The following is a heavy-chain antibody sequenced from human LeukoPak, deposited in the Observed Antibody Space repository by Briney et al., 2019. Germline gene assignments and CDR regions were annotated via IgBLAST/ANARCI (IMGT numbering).Heavy chain of an antibody. V-gene: IGHV3-48*04. Sequence: GGSLRLSCAASGFTFSSYSMNWVRQAPGKGLEWVSYISSSSSTIYYADSVKGRFTISRDNAKNSLYLQMNSLRAEDTAVYYCARASLYGDYPLYWFDPWGQGTLVTVSS. CDR3: ARASLYGDYPLYWFDP. CDR2: ISSSSSTI. CDR1: GFTFSSYS. D-gene: IGHD4-17*01. J-gene: IGHJ5*02.